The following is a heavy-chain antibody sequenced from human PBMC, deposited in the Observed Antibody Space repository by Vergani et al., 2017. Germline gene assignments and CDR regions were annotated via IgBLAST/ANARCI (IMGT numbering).Heavy chain of an antibody. CDR3: ARGTGYSIAAAGRWFDP. CDR2: IYFSGST. D-gene: IGHD6-13*01. Sequence: QVQLQESGPGLVKPSQTLSLTCTVSGGSISSYYWSWIWQPPGTGLEWIGYIYFSGSTNSNPSLTSRVTISVDTFKNQFSLNLRSVTAADTAVYYCARGTGYSIAAAGRWFDPWGQGTLVTVSS. J-gene: IGHJ5*02. CDR1: GGSISSYY. V-gene: IGHV4-59*01.